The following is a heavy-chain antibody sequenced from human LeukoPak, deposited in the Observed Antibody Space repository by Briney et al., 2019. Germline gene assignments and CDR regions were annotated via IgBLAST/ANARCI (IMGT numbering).Heavy chain of an antibody. D-gene: IGHD5-24*01. CDR3: TRVGYIHEGLLH. CDR1: GFPFSSYW. J-gene: IGHJ4*02. CDR2: IKQDGSKK. Sequence: GGSLRLSCVASGFPFSSYWMTWVRQAPGKGLEWVANIKQDGSKKSYVDSVKGRFTISRDNAKNSLYLRMNSLRAEDTAIYYCTRVGYIHEGLLHWPQGP. V-gene: IGHV3-7*04.